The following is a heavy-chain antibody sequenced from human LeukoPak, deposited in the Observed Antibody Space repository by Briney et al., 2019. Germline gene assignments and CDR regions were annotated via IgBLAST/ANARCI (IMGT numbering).Heavy chain of an antibody. D-gene: IGHD6-19*01. CDR3: AKTTIGYSSGRYPGWPVDY. CDR1: GFTFSSYA. Sequence: GSLRLSCAASGFTFSSYAMSWVRQAPGKGLEWVSAISGSGGSTYYEDSVKGRFTISRDNSKNTVYLQMNSLRAEDTAVYYCAKTTIGYSSGRYPGWPVDYWGQGTLVTVSS. CDR2: ISGSGGST. J-gene: IGHJ4*02. V-gene: IGHV3-23*01.